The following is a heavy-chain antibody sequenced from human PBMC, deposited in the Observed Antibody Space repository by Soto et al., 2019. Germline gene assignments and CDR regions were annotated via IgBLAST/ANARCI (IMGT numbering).Heavy chain of an antibody. CDR3: ARDNYGPLDY. V-gene: IGHV1-69*05. D-gene: IGHD3-10*01. J-gene: IGHJ4*02. CDR2: IIPIFGTA. CDR1: GGTFSSYA. Sequence: SVKVSCKASGGTFSSYAISWVRQAPGQGLEWMGGIIPIFGTANYAQRFQGRFTMTRDTSTNTVYMELSSLRSDDTAVYFCARDNYGPLDYWGQGTLVTVSS.